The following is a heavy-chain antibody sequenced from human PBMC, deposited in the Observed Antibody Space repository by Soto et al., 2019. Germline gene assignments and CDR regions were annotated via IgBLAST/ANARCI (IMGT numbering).Heavy chain of an antibody. Sequence: GASVKVSCKASGYTFTSYGISWVRQAPGQGLEWMGWISAYNGNTNYAQKLQGRVTMTTDTSTSTAYMELRSLRSDDTAVYYCARDVTYYYDSSGLADYWGQGTLVTVSS. V-gene: IGHV1-18*01. CDR3: ARDVTYYYDSSGLADY. CDR1: GYTFTSYG. D-gene: IGHD3-22*01. J-gene: IGHJ4*02. CDR2: ISAYNGNT.